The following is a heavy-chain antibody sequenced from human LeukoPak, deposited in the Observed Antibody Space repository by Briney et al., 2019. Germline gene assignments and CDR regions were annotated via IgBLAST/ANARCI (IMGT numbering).Heavy chain of an antibody. CDR3: ARDGIPNPRHYNGYYFMDV. CDR2: ISFDGDNK. D-gene: IGHD3-10*01. CDR1: GFTFSSYG. Sequence: GGSLRLSCAASGFTFSSYGMHWVRQAPGKGLEWVAVISFDGDNKYYADSVKGRFTISRDNSKNTLYLQMNSLGAEDTAVYYYARDGIPNPRHYNGYYFMDVWGKGTTVTVSS. J-gene: IGHJ6*03. V-gene: IGHV3-33*08.